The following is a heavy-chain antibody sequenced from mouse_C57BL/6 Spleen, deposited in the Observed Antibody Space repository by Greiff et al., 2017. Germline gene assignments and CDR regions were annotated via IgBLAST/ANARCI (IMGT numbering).Heavy chain of an antibody. CDR3: NVIYYEYDGYAMDY. CDR2: IDPETGGT. Sequence: VQLQQSGAELARPGASVTLSCKASGYTFTDYEMHWVKQTPVHGLEWIGAIDPETGGTGYNQKFKGKAILTADKSSSTAYMELRSLTSEDSAVYYCNVIYYEYDGYAMDYWGQGTSVTVSS. J-gene: IGHJ4*01. V-gene: IGHV1-15*01. CDR1: GYTFTDYE. D-gene: IGHD2-4*01.